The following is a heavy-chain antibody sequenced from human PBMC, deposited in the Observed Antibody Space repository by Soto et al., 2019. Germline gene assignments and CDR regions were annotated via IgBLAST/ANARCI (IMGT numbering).Heavy chain of an antibody. CDR3: ARGQRITMIVVVHRVWFDP. J-gene: IGHJ5*02. Sequence: SETLSLTCAVYGGSFIGYYCIFIRQPPGKWLEWIVEINHSGSTNYNPSLKSRVTISVDTSKNQFSLKLSSVTAADTAVYYCARGQRITMIVVVHRVWFDPWGQGTLVTVSS. V-gene: IGHV4-34*01. CDR1: GGSFIGYY. CDR2: INHSGST. D-gene: IGHD3-22*01.